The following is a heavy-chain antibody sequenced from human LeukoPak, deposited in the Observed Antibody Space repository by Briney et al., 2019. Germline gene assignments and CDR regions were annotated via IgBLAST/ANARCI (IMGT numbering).Heavy chain of an antibody. CDR1: GYTFTDYY. D-gene: IGHD3-10*01. V-gene: IGHV1-69-2*01. Sequence: ASVKVSCKVSGYTFTDYYMHWVPQAPGKGLEWMGLVDPEDGETIYAEKFQGRVTITAETSTDTAYLELSSLRSEDTAVYYCATDRSGGSGSYYSFDYWGQGTLVTVSS. CDR2: VDPEDGET. J-gene: IGHJ4*02. CDR3: ATDRSGGSGSYYSFDY.